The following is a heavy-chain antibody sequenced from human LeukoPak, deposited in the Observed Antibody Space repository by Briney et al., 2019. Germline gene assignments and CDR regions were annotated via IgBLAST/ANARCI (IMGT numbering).Heavy chain of an antibody. Sequence: SETLSLTCTVSGGSISSGDYYWSWIRPPPGKGLEWIGYIYYSGSTYYNPSLKSRVTISVDTSKNQFSLKLSSVTAADTAVYYCARSRMVVAATRHFDYWGQGTLVTVSS. CDR3: ARSRMVVAATRHFDY. D-gene: IGHD2-15*01. CDR2: IYYSGST. V-gene: IGHV4-30-4*01. J-gene: IGHJ4*02. CDR1: GGSISSGDYY.